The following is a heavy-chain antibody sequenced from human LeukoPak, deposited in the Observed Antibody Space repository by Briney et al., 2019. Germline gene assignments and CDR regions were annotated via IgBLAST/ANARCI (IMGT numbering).Heavy chain of an antibody. V-gene: IGHV3-53*01. J-gene: IGHJ3*02. CDR2: TDRGGNT. CDR3: AKGPGSAFDI. CDR1: GFTVSNIY. Sequence: GGSLRLSCAASGFTVSNIYMSWVRQAPGKGLEWVSVTDRGGNTKYADPVKGRFTISRDNSKNTLYLQMNSLRAEDTAVYYCAKGPGSAFDIWGQGTMVTVSS. D-gene: IGHD2-15*01.